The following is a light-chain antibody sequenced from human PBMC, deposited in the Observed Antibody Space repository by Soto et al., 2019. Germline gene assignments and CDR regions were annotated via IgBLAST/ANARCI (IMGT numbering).Light chain of an antibody. CDR3: QQYGSSPT. V-gene: IGKV3-20*01. CDR1: QSVSSSS. J-gene: IGKJ1*01. CDR2: GAS. Sequence: EIVLTRSPCTLSVSPVERATLSCRASQSVSSSSLARYQPKPAPAPRLLIYGASRRATGIPDRFSGSGSGTDFTLTIRRLETEDFAVYYCQQYGSSPTFGQGTKVDI.